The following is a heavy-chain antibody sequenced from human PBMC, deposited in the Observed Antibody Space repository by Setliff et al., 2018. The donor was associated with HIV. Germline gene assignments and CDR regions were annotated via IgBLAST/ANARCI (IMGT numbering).Heavy chain of an antibody. D-gene: IGHD6-19*01. V-gene: IGHV1-18*01. CDR3: ARASRSGWFFDW. J-gene: IGHJ4*02. CDR1: GYNFSSNG. CDR2: ISSYNGYT. Sequence: EASVKVSCKASGYNFSSNGISWVRQAPGQGLEWMGWISSYNGYTKYAQKVQDRVTMTKDTSTSTAYMELRSLRSDDTAVYYCARASRSGWFFDWWGQGSLVTVSS.